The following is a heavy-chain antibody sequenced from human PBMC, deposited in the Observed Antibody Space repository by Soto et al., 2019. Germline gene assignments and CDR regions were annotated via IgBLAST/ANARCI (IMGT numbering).Heavy chain of an antibody. CDR3: ARDRPYSSGWHRYFDY. Sequence: ASVKVSCKASGYTFTSYYMHWVRQAPGQGLEWMGIINPSGGSTSYAQKFQGRVTMTRDTSTSTVYMELSSLRSADTAVYYCARDRPYSSGWHRYFDYWGQGTLVTVSS. CDR1: GYTFTSYY. CDR2: INPSGGST. D-gene: IGHD6-19*01. J-gene: IGHJ4*02. V-gene: IGHV1-46*01.